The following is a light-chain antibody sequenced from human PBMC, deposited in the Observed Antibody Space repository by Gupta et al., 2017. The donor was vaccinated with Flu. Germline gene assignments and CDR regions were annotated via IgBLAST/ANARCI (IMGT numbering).Light chain of an antibody. CDR2: RNN. CDR3: AAWDDSLSGSWV. V-gene: IGLV1-47*01. Sequence: QSVLTQPPSASGTPGQRVPISCSGSSSNIGSNYLYWYQHLPGTAPQLLIYRNNQRPSGVPDRFSGSKSGTSASRAISGLRSEDEADYYCAAWDDSLSGSWVFGGGTKLTVL. J-gene: IGLJ3*02. CDR1: SSNIGSNY.